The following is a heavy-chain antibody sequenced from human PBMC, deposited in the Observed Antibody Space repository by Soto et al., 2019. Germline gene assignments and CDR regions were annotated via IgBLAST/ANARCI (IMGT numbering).Heavy chain of an antibody. J-gene: IGHJ6*02. CDR2: IYYSGST. Sequence: SETLSLTCTVSGGSISSGVYYWSWIRQHPGKGLEWIGYIYYSGSTYYNPSLKSRVTISVDTSKNQFSLKLSSVTAADTAVYYCARDGISYGMDVWGQGTTVTVSS. CDR3: ARDGISYGMDV. D-gene: IGHD1-26*01. V-gene: IGHV4-31*03. CDR1: GGSISSGVYY.